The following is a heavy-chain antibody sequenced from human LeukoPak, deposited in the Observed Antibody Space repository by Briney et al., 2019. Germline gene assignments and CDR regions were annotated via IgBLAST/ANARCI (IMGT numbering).Heavy chain of an antibody. V-gene: IGHV3-23*01. CDR1: KFTFSTFS. CDR2: ISGSGGST. J-gene: IGHJ4*02. Sequence: GGSLRLSCAASKFTFSTFSMSWVRQAPGKGLEWVSAISGSGGSTYYADSVKGRFTISRDNSKNTLYLQMNSLRAEDTAVYYCAKAGYCSSTSCYGIDYWGQGTLVTVSS. D-gene: IGHD2-2*01. CDR3: AKAGYCSSTSCYGIDY.